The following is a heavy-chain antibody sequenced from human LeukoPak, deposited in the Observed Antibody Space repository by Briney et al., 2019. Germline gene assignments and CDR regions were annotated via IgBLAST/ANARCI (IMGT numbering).Heavy chain of an antibody. D-gene: IGHD3-16*01. V-gene: IGHV4-61*01. CDR3: AREVGGSSPFDY. CDR2: IYDNGNT. Sequence: PSETLSLTCTVSGGSISSSSYYWGWIRQPPGKGLEWIGYIYDNGNTNYNPSLRSRVTISGDTSKNQFSLKLSSVTAADTAVYFCAREVGGSSPFDYWGQGTLVTVSS. CDR1: GGSISSSSYY. J-gene: IGHJ4*02.